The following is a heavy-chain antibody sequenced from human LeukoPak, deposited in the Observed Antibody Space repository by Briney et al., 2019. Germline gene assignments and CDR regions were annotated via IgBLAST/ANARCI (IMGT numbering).Heavy chain of an antibody. Sequence: GESLKFSCKGSGYTFTSYWIGWVRQMPGKGLEWMGIIYPGDSDIKYSPSFQGQVTISADKSITTAYLQWSSLKASDTAMYYCARVPFGDYAPDYWGQGTLVTVSS. CDR1: GYTFTSYW. CDR2: IYPGDSDI. V-gene: IGHV5-51*01. D-gene: IGHD4-17*01. J-gene: IGHJ4*02. CDR3: ARVPFGDYAPDY.